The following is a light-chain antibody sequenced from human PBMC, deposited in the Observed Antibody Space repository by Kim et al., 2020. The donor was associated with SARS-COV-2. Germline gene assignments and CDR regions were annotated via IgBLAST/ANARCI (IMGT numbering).Light chain of an antibody. CDR1: RRDVGYYGS. CDR2: EVS. V-gene: IGLV2-8*01. Sequence: VTVACTGTRRDVGYYGSVSWDQQHPGKAPKLMIYEVSKRPSGVPARVSGSKSGNTASLTVSGLQAEDEADYYCNSHAGNNSFFVFGGGTQLTVL. J-gene: IGLJ2*01. CDR3: NSHAGNNSFFV.